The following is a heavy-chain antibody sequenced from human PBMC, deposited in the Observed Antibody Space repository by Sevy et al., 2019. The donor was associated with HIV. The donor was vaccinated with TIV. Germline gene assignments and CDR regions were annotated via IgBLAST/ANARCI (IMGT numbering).Heavy chain of an antibody. CDR3: ARGRRTYCSGGSCYSNYFDY. Sequence: SETLSLTCAVYGGSFSGYYWSWIRQPPGKGLEWIGEINNSGSTNYNPSLKSRVTISVDTSKNQFSLKLSSVTAADTAVYYCARGRRTYCSGGSCYSNYFDYWGQGTLVTVSS. CDR2: INNSGST. CDR1: GGSFSGYY. J-gene: IGHJ4*02. D-gene: IGHD2-15*01. V-gene: IGHV4-34*01.